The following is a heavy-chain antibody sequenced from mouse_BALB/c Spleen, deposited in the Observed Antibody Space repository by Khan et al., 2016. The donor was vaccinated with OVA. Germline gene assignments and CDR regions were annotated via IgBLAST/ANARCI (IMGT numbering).Heavy chain of an antibody. Sequence: EVQLQESGPGLVKPSQSLSLTCTVTGYSITSDYAWNWIRQFPGNKLEWMGYISYSGSTSYNPSLKSRISITRDTSKNQFFLQLNSVTTEDTATXYWASWLRRGGMDYWGEGISGTVSS. CDR2: ISYSGST. D-gene: IGHD2-2*01. J-gene: IGHJ4*01. CDR1: GYSITSDYA. V-gene: IGHV3-2*02. CDR3: ASWLRRGGMDY.